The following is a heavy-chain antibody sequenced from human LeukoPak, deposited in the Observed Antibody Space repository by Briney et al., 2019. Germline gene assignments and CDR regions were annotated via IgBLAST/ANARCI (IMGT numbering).Heavy chain of an antibody. Sequence: KSSETLSLTCTVSGVSISSYYWSWIRQPAGKGLEWIVRIYTSGNTNYNPSLKSRVTMSLDTPKNQFSLKLSSVTAADTAVYYCVRQVAGPFFDIWGQGTLVTVSS. V-gene: IGHV4-4*07. CDR1: GVSISSYY. CDR2: IYTSGNT. J-gene: IGHJ4*02. D-gene: IGHD6-19*01. CDR3: VRQVAGPFFDI.